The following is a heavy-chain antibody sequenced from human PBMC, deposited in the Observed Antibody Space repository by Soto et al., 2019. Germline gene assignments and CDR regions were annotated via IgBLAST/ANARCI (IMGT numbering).Heavy chain of an antibody. J-gene: IGHJ4*02. V-gene: IGHV3-48*02. CDR2: ISSSSTI. D-gene: IGHD3-10*01. Sequence: EVQLVESGGGLVQPGGSLRLSCAASGFTFSSYSMNWVRQAPGKGLEWVSYISSSSTIYYADSVKGRFTISRDNAKNSLYLQMNSLRDEDTAVYYCARDTPRGVTDYWGQGTLVTVSS. CDR3: ARDTPRGVTDY. CDR1: GFTFSSYS.